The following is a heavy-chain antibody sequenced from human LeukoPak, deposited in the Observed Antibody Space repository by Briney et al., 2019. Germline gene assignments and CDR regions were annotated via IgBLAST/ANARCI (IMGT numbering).Heavy chain of an antibody. J-gene: IGHJ4*02. D-gene: IGHD2-15*01. Sequence: GGSLRLSCTASGFTFSSYWMHWVRQAPGKGLVWVSSIKSDGSDTRYVDTVKGRFTISRDNAKNSLFLQMNSLRDEDTAVYYCARDRGYSSGFYYFDYWGQGALVTVSS. CDR3: ARDRGYSSGFYYFDY. CDR2: IKSDGSDT. CDR1: GFTFSSYW. V-gene: IGHV3-74*01.